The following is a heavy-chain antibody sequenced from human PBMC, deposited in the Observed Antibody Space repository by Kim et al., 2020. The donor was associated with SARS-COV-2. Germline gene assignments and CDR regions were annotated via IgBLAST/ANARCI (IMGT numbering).Heavy chain of an antibody. Sequence: GGSLRLSCAASGFTFSSYSMNWVRQAPGKGLEWVSYISSSSSTIYYADSVKGRFTISRDNAKNSLYLQMNSLRDEDTAVYYCARDFLRKDFDWLIVPVHPFDYWGQRTLVTVSS. J-gene: IGHJ4*02. CDR1: GFTFSSYS. D-gene: IGHD3-9*01. CDR2: ISSSSSTI. CDR3: ARDFLRKDFDWLIVPVHPFDY. V-gene: IGHV3-48*02.